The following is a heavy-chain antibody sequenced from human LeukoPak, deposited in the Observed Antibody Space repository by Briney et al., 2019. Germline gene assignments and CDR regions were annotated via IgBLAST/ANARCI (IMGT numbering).Heavy chain of an antibody. J-gene: IGHJ3*02. CDR2: IYHSGST. CDR1: GYSISRGYY. D-gene: IGHD3-22*01. Sequence: NPSETLSLTYAVSGYSISRGYYWGWIRQPPGKRLEWIRSIYHSGSTYYNPYLKSRLTISVDTSTNQFSLELCSVPAADTAVYYCAKVRTYYYDSSGYYPHDAFDIWGQRTMVTVAS. CDR3: AKVRTYYYDSSGYYPHDAFDI. V-gene: IGHV4-38-2*01.